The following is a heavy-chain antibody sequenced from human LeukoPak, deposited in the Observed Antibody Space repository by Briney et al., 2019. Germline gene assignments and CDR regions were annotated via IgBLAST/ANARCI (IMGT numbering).Heavy chain of an antibody. CDR1: GYTFTGYY. CDR2: IIPIFGTA. J-gene: IGHJ4*02. CDR3: ARVGRESSGPFDY. Sequence: SVKVSCKASGYTFTGYYMHWVRQAPGQGLEWMGGIIPIFGTANYAQKFQGRVTITADKSTSTAYMELSSLRSEDTAVYYCARVGRESSGPFDYWGQGTLVTVSS. D-gene: IGHD6-19*01. V-gene: IGHV1-69*06.